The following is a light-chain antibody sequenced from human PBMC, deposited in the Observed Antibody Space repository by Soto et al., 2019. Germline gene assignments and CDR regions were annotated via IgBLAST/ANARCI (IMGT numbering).Light chain of an antibody. CDR2: WAS. CDR3: QQFYTTWT. CDR1: QSLLYSSNNKNY. V-gene: IGKV4-1*01. Sequence: DIVLTQSPDSLAVSLGERATINCKSSQSLLYSSNNKNYLSWYRQKPGQPPKLLIYWASTRESGVPDRFSGSGSGTDFTLTISSLQAEDVAVYYCQQFYTTWTFGQGTKVEI. J-gene: IGKJ1*01.